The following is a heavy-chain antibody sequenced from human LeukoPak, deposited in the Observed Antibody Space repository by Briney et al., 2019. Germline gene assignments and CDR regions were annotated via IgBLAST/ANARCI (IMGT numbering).Heavy chain of an antibody. D-gene: IGHD3-3*01. CDR1: GYSISSGYY. CDR3: AREVGGRLRFFDSETGYYFDY. V-gene: IGHV4-38-2*02. J-gene: IGHJ4*02. Sequence: PSETLSLTCTVSGYSISSGYYWGWIRQPPGKGLEWIGSMYHSGSTYYNPSLKSRVTISVDTSKNQFSLKLSSVTAADTAVYYCAREVGGRLRFFDSETGYYFDYWGQGTLVTVSS. CDR2: MYHSGST.